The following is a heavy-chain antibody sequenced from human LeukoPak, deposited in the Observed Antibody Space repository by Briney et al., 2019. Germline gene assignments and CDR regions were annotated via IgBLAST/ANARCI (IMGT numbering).Heavy chain of an antibody. CDR3: ARDKYGDYFHY. CDR1: GWSISSGDYY. D-gene: IGHD4-17*01. J-gene: IGHJ4*02. V-gene: IGHV4-30-2*01. CDR2: VHHSGSP. Sequence: SETLSLTCTVSGWSISSGDYYWSWIRQPPGKGLEWIWYVHHSGSPYYNPSLKSRVTISVDRSKNQFSLKLTSVTAADTAVYYCARDKYGDYFHYWGQGALVTVSS.